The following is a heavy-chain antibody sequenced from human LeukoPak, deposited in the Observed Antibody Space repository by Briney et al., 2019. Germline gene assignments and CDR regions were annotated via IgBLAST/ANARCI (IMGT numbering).Heavy chain of an antibody. CDR2: IIPIFGTA. Sequence: ASVKVSCKASGGTFSSYAISWVRQAPGQGLEWMGGIIPIFGTANYAQKFQGRVTITTDESTSTAYMELSSLRSEDTAVYYCANHPGDYVGYWGQGTLVTVSS. CDR1: GGTFSSYA. V-gene: IGHV1-69*05. CDR3: ANHPGDYVGY. J-gene: IGHJ4*02.